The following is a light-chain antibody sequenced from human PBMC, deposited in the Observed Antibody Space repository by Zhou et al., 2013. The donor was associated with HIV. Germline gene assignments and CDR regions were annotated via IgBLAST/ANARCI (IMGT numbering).Light chain of an antibody. V-gene: IGKV1-39*01. CDR3: QQYNNYSQT. J-gene: IGKJ2*01. CDR2: AAS. Sequence: DIQMTQSPSSLSASVGDRVTITCRASQSISSYLNWYQQKPGKAPKLLIYAASNLQSGVPSRFSGSGSGTDFTLTISSLQPEDFATYYCQQYNNYSQTFGQGTKLEIK. CDR1: QSISSY.